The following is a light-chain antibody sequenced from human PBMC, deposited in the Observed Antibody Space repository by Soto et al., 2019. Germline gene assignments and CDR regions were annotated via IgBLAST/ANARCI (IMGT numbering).Light chain of an antibody. Sequence: EIVMTQSLATLSMSPGGIATLSCSASQSTSDTSAWYQQKPGQAPWLLIHGAFTRATGFPARFSCSVSGTFFSLTISSLQSEDFAVYYCQQYNNWQWTFGQGTKVDIK. J-gene: IGKJ1*01. CDR1: QSTSDT. CDR2: GAF. CDR3: QQYNNWQWT. V-gene: IGKV3-15*01.